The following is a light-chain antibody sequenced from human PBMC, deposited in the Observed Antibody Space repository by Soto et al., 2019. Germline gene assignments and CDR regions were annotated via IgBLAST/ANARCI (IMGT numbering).Light chain of an antibody. Sequence: QSALTQPASVSGSPGQSTTISCTGTSSDIGGYNYVSWYQQLPGEAPKLIIYDVSDRPSGVSNRFSGSKSGNTASLTISGLQAEDEADYYCSSFTSRHTYVFGAGTKLTVL. V-gene: IGLV2-14*03. CDR2: DVS. CDR1: SSDIGGYNY. CDR3: SSFTSRHTYV. J-gene: IGLJ2*01.